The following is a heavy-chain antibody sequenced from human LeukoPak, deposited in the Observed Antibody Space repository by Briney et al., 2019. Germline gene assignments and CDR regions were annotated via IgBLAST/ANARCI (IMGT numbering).Heavy chain of an antibody. Sequence: SETLSLTCAVYGGSFSGYYWSWIRQPPGKGLEWIGYIYYSGTTYYNPSLKSRVTISVDTSKNQFSLKLSSVTAADTAVYYCARVRFSSGSRLYYYGMDVWGQGTTVTVSS. D-gene: IGHD3-10*01. J-gene: IGHJ6*02. V-gene: IGHV4-34*09. CDR3: ARVRFSSGSRLYYYGMDV. CDR2: IYYSGTT. CDR1: GGSFSGYY.